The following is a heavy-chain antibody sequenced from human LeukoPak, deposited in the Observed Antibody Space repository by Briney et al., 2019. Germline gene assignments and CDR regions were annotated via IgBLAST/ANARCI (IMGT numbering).Heavy chain of an antibody. D-gene: IGHD2-2*01. J-gene: IGHJ6*02. CDR1: GYTLTELS. CDR2: FDPEDGET. Sequence: ASVKVSCKVSGYTLTELSMHWVRQAPGKGLEWMGGFDPEDGETIYAQKFQGRVTMTEDTSTGTAYMELSSLRSEDTAVYYCATDRPAAPVRSMDVWGQGTTVTVSS. V-gene: IGHV1-24*01. CDR3: ATDRPAAPVRSMDV.